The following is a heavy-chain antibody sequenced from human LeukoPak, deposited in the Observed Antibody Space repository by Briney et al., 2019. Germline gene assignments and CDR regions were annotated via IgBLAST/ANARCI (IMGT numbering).Heavy chain of an antibody. D-gene: IGHD3-3*01. V-gene: IGHV3-23*01. CDR2: ISGSGGST. CDR3: ARDGLTGTPYYDFWSGYLIHYGMDV. CDR1: GFTFSSYA. Sequence: QPGGSLRLSCAASGFTFSSYAMSWVRQAPGKGLEWVSAISGSGGSTYYADSVKGRFTISRDNAKNSLYLQMNSLRAEDTAVYYCARDGLTGTPYYDFWSGYLIHYGMDVWGQGTTVTVSS. J-gene: IGHJ6*02.